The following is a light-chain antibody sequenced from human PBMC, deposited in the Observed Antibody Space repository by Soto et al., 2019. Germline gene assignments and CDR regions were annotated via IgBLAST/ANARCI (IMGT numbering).Light chain of an antibody. CDR1: HSVSGSY. CDR3: QQYGRSSWT. CDR2: GAS. Sequence: EVVLTQSPGTLSLSPGERATLSCRASHSVSGSYLTWYQQKPGQAPRLLIYGASSRATGIPDRFSGSGSGTDFTLTIRRLEPEDFAVYYCQQYGRSSWTFGQGTKVDIK. V-gene: IGKV3-20*01. J-gene: IGKJ1*01.